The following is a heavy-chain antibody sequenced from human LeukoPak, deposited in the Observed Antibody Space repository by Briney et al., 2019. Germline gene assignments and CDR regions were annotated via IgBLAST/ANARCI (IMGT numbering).Heavy chain of an antibody. Sequence: PGGSLTLSCAASGYTFSHYSVNWVRQAPGKGLEWASSISSASDYIYYADSVKGRFTISRDNTKSSLYLQMNSLRAEDTAVYYCVSGNDPDSTWENYRLDAFDIWGQGTRVILSS. CDR2: ISSASDYI. CDR3: VSGNDPDSTWENYRLDAFDI. CDR1: GYTFSHYS. V-gene: IGHV3-21*01. J-gene: IGHJ3*02. D-gene: IGHD3-16*02.